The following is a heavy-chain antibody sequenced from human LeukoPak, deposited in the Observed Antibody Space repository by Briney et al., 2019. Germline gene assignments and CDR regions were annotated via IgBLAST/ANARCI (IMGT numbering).Heavy chain of an antibody. J-gene: IGHJ6*02. CDR2: ISYDGSNK. Sequence: PGGSLRLSCAASGFTFSSYGMHWVRQAPGKGLEWVAVISYDGSNKYYADSVKGRFTISRDNSKNTLYLQMNSLRAEDTAVYYCAKDRSPYYDFWSGYPYGMDVWGQGTTVTVSS. CDR1: GFTFSSYG. CDR3: AKDRSPYYDFWSGYPYGMDV. D-gene: IGHD3-3*01. V-gene: IGHV3-30*18.